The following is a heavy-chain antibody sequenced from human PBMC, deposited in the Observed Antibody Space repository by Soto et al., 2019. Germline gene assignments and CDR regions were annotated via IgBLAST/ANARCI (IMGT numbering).Heavy chain of an antibody. CDR2: IYTSGST. D-gene: IGHD6-6*01. V-gene: IGHV4-4*07. CDR3: ARLRGYSSSSTWETYYYYGMDV. Sequence: SETLSLTCTVSGGSISSYYWSWIRQPAGKGLEWIGRIYTSGSTNYNPSLKSRVTMSVDTSKNQFSLKLSSVTAADTAVYYCARLRGYSSSSTWETYYYYGMDVWGQGTTVTVSS. CDR1: GGSISSYY. J-gene: IGHJ6*02.